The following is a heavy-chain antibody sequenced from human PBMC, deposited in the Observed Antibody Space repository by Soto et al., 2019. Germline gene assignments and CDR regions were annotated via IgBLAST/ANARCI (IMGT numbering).Heavy chain of an antibody. CDR1: GFTVSSNY. CDR3: ARDISRCNSGGNCYPEAGRYYYYYYYMDV. J-gene: IGHJ6*03. V-gene: IGHV3-66*01. D-gene: IGHD2-15*01. CDR2: IYSGGST. Sequence: GGSLRLSCAASGFTVSSNYMSWVRQAPGKGLEWVSVIYSGGSTYYADSVKGRFTISRDNSKNTLYLQMNSLRAEDTAVYYCARDISRCNSGGNCYPEAGRYYYYYYYMDVWGKGTTVTVSS.